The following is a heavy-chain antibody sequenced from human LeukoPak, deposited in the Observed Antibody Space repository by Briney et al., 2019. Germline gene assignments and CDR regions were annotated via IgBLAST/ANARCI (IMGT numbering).Heavy chain of an antibody. Sequence: PGGSLRLSCAASGFTFSDYYMSWIRQAPGKGLEWVSYISSSGSTMYYADSVKGRFTISRDNAKNSLYLQMNSLRAEDTAVYYCAREGTTYDSSGFDPWGQGTLVTVSS. CDR2: ISSSGSTM. J-gene: IGHJ5*02. CDR3: AREGTTYDSSGFDP. CDR1: GFTFSDYY. V-gene: IGHV3-11*04. D-gene: IGHD3-22*01.